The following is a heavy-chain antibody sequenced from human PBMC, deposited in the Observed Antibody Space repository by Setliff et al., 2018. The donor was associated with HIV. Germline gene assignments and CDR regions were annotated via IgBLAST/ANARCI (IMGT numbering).Heavy chain of an antibody. CDR1: GYTFPNYG. Sequence: ASVKVSCKASGYTFPNYGITWVRQAPGQGLEWMGWISANNGNTKYAQKIQGRVTMTTDTFTSTAYMELRSLRSGDTAVYYCARVTRFLESFSTKNYFDYWGQGTLVTVSS. D-gene: IGHD3-3*01. V-gene: IGHV1-18*04. J-gene: IGHJ4*02. CDR3: ARVTRFLESFSTKNYFDY. CDR2: ISANNGNT.